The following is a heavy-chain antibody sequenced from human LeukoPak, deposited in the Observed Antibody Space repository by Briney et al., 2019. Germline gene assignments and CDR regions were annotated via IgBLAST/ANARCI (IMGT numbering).Heavy chain of an antibody. CDR1: GFTFSSYG. CDR3: AGGTVISGQRDGAFHI. Sequence: PGRSLRLSCAASGFTFSSYGMHWVRQAPGKGLEWVAVISYDGSNKYYADSVEGRFTISRDNSKNTLYLHMNSLRAEDTAVYYCAGGTVISGQRDGAFHIWGQGTMVTVSS. D-gene: IGHD2-21*01. CDR2: ISYDGSNK. J-gene: IGHJ3*02. V-gene: IGHV3-30*03.